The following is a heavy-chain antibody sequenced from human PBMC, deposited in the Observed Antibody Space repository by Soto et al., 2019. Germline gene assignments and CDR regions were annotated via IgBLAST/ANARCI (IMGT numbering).Heavy chain of an antibody. CDR3: AGVRGGSGGFDSFDI. CDR2: TRNKAMSYTT. V-gene: IGHV3-72*01. CDR1: GFTFSDHY. Sequence: EVQLVESGGGLVQPGGSLRLSCAASGFTFSDHYMDWVRQSPGKGLEWVGRTRNKAMSYTTEYAASVKGRFTISRDDSKNSLFRQMNGLKTEDRALYYCAGVRGGSGGFDSFDIGGKGTMVTLSS. J-gene: IGHJ3*02. D-gene: IGHD6-25*01.